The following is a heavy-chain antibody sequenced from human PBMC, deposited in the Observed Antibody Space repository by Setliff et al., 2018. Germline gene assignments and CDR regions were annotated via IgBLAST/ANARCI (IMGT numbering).Heavy chain of an antibody. CDR2: IYSGGSRT. V-gene: IGHV3-23*03. CDR3: AKDQRASTGWFKLFDY. Sequence: GGSLILSCEASGVTFSNYAMGWVRQAPGKGLEWVSVIYSGGSRTYSADSVKGRFTIFRDNSRNTLYLQMNSLRAEDTAVYYCAKDQRASTGWFKLFDYWGQGVLVTVSS. D-gene: IGHD6-19*01. CDR1: GVTFSNYA. J-gene: IGHJ4*02.